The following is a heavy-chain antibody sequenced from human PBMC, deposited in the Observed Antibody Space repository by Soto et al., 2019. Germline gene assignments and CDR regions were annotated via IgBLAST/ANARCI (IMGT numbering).Heavy chain of an antibody. Sequence: PGGSLRLSCAASGFTFDDYAMHWVRQAPGKGLEWVSGISWNSGSIGYADSVKGRFTISRDNAKNSLYRQMNSLRAEDTALYYCAKDMGKYSYYYGMDVWGQGTTVTV. CDR1: GFTFDDYA. V-gene: IGHV3-9*01. J-gene: IGHJ6*02. CDR3: AKDMGKYSYYYGMDV. CDR2: ISWNSGSI. D-gene: IGHD3-16*01.